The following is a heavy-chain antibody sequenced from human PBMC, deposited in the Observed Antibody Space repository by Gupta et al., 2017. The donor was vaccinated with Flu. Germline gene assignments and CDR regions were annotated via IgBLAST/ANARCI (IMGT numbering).Heavy chain of an antibody. CDR2: ISFYGTKK. J-gene: IGHJ1*01. CDR1: GFSFASYS. Sequence: QVHLVESGGDVVQSGRSLKLSCVASGFSFASYSMFWVRQSTGKGLAWVSVISFYGTKKQYAHSMRGRFTSSRDNSKNTLYLEMNSLMPEDTATYYCARDIQGNMWSGRLAYWGQGALVTVSS. CDR3: ARDIQGNMWSGRLAY. V-gene: IGHV3-30-3*01. D-gene: IGHD2-21*01.